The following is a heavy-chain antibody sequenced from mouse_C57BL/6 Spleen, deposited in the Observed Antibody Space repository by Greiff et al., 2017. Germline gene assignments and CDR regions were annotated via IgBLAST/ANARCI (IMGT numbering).Heavy chain of an antibody. CDR1: GYAFSSSW. V-gene: IGHV1-82*01. CDR2: IYPGDGDT. Sequence: QVQLQQSGPELVKPGASVKISCKASGYAFSSSWMNWVKQRPGKGLEWIGRIYPGDGDTNYNGKFKGKVTLTADNSSSTTYMQLSSLTSEDSAVYFCDYGYDVSYAMDYWGQGTSVTVSS. D-gene: IGHD2-2*01. J-gene: IGHJ4*01. CDR3: DYGYDVSYAMDY.